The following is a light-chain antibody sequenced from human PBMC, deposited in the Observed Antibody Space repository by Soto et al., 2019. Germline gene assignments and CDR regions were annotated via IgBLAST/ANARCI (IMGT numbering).Light chain of an antibody. CDR2: GVK. V-gene: IGLV2-14*01. CDR3: SSYTTSYFYV. J-gene: IGLJ1*01. Sequence: QSVLTQPASVSGSPGQSITISCTGTSSDVGGYNYVSWYQQHPGKAPKLIIYGVKNRPSGVSNRFSASKSAFTASLTISGLQTEDEADYYCSSYTTSYFYVFGPGTKLTVL. CDR1: SSDVGGYNY.